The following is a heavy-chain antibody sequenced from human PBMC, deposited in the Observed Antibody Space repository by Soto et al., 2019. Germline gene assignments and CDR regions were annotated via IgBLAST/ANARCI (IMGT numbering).Heavy chain of an antibody. V-gene: IGHV4-34*01. CDR1: GGSFNYY. CDR3: ARGGVWFGDLMGL. D-gene: IGHD3-3*01. CDR2: INHSGTT. J-gene: IGHJ4*02. Sequence: QVQLLQWTAGLLKPAETLSLTCGVSGGSFNYYWRWIRQPPGEGLEWIGEINHSGTTNYNPSLESRLSMSVDTSKKQVSLKLRSVTVADTAVYYCARGGVWFGDLMGLWGQGTLVIVSP.